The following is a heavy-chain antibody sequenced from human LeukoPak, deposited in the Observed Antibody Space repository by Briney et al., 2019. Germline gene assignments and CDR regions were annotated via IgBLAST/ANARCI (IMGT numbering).Heavy chain of an antibody. V-gene: IGHV4-59*08. CDR2: IYNSGST. CDR1: GGSIRTYS. D-gene: IGHD3-22*01. J-gene: IGHJ4*02. Sequence: PSETLSLTCTVSGGSIRTYSWSWIRQPPGKGLEWIGYIYNSGSTNYNPSLKSRVTISVDTSKNQFSLKLSSVTAADTAVYYCARHAYDSSGYYLPCFDYWGQGTLVTVSS. CDR3: ARHAYDSSGYYLPCFDY.